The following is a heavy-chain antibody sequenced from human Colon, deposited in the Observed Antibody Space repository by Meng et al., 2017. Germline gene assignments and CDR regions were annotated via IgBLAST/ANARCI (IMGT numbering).Heavy chain of an antibody. CDR1: GGSISTSGYY. CDR3: VRSSGWVRTGFDP. D-gene: IGHD6-19*01. J-gene: IGHJ5*02. Sequence: QVQLQESGPGLVKPSQTLSLTCSVSGGSISTSGYYWGWIRQPPGKGLEWIGSIGHSGITYYTPSLKSRVTVSIDTSKSQFSLKLNSVTAADTAVYYCVRSSGWVRTGFDPWGQGTLVTVSS. V-gene: IGHV4-39*01. CDR2: IGHSGIT.